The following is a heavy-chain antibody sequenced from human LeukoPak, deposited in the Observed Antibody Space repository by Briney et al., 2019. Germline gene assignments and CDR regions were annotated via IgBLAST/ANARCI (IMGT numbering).Heavy chain of an antibody. J-gene: IGHJ4*02. Sequence: GGSLRLSCAASGFPFTTYWMSWVRQAPGKGLEWVANIKQDGSEKYYVDSVKGRFTISRDNAKNSLYLQMNSLRVEDTAMYYCAHEGNMYYNWGQGTLVTVSS. CDR2: IKQDGSEK. CDR3: AHEGNMYYN. V-gene: IGHV3-7*01. D-gene: IGHD3-10*01. CDR1: GFPFTTYW.